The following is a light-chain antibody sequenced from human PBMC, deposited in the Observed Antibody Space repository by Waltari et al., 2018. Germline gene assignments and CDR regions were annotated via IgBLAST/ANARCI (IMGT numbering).Light chain of an antibody. J-gene: IGKJ1*01. CDR1: LDITPN. Sequence: DIQITQSPSSLSASVGDRVTITCQASLDITPNLVWYQQKPGKDPNLLIYKASTLQSGVPSRFRGSGSGTQFTLTNSSLHAEDFATYYCQHGYDAPGTFGQGTRVEIK. CDR3: QHGYDAPGT. CDR2: KAS. V-gene: IGKV1-9*01.